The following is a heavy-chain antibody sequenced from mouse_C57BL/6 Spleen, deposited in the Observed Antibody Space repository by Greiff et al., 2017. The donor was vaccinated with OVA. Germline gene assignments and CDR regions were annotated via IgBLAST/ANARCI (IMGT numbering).Heavy chain of an antibody. V-gene: IGHV1-64*01. Sequence: VHLVESGAELVKPGASVKLSCKASGYTFTSYWMHWVKQRPGQGLEWIGMIHPNSGSTNYNEKFKSKATLTVDKSSSTAYMQLSSLTSEDSAVYYCARWYGQYYFDYWGQGTTLTVSS. J-gene: IGHJ2*01. D-gene: IGHD2-10*02. CDR2: IHPNSGST. CDR3: ARWYGQYYFDY. CDR1: GYTFTSYW.